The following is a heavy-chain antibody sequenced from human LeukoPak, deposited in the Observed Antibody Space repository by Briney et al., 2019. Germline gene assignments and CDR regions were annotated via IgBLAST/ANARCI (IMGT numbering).Heavy chain of an antibody. D-gene: IGHD3-22*01. Sequence: GGSLRLSCAASGFTFDDYAMHWVRQAPGKGLEWVSGISWNSGSIGYAVSVKGRFTISRDNAKNSLYLQMNSLRAEDTALYYCAKDISSSGFNWFDPWGQGTLVTVSS. V-gene: IGHV3-9*01. CDR3: AKDISSSGFNWFDP. CDR1: GFTFDDYA. J-gene: IGHJ5*02. CDR2: ISWNSGSI.